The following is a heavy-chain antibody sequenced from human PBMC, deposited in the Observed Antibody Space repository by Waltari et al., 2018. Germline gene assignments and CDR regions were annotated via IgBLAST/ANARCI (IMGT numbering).Heavy chain of an antibody. CDR2: IRGKTYGGTT. D-gene: IGHD2-2*01. J-gene: IGHJ3*02. Sequence: EVQLVESGGGLVQPGRSLRLSCTTSGFTFGDYAMSWVRQAPGKGLEWVGFIRGKTYGGTTEYAASVRGRFTISRDDSKSSAYLQMSSLKTEDTAVYYCAREFHCSSTTCYVTAALDIWGQGTMVTVSS. V-gene: IGHV3-49*04. CDR3: AREFHCSSTTCYVTAALDI. CDR1: GFTFGDYA.